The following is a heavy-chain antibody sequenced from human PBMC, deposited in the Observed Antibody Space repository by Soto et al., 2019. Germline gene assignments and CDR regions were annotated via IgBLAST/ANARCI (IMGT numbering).Heavy chain of an antibody. V-gene: IGHV3-30-3*01. D-gene: IGHD1-26*01. Sequence: QVQLVESGGGVVQPGRSLRLSCAASGFTFSTYAMHWVRQAPGKGLEWVAVIPYDGSSRFYADSVRGRFTVSRDNFKSTLYLQMNSLRPEDTAVYYCAREAGSYYVLDYWGQGTLVTVSS. J-gene: IGHJ4*02. CDR2: IPYDGSSR. CDR1: GFTFSTYA. CDR3: AREAGSYYVLDY.